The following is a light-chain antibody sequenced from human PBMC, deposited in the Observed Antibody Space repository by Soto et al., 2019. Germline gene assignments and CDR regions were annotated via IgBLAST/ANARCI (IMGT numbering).Light chain of an antibody. CDR2: DAS. V-gene: IGKV3-11*01. CDR3: QPRSNSIT. Sequence: EIVLTQSPATLSLSPGERATLSCRASQSVSRYLAWYQQKPGQAPRLLIYDASNRATGIPARFSGSGSGTDFTLTISSLEPEDFTVYYCQPRSNSITFGQGTRLEIK. J-gene: IGKJ5*01. CDR1: QSVSRY.